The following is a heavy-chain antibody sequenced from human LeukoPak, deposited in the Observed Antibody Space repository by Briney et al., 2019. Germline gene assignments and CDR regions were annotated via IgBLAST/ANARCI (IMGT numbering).Heavy chain of an antibody. V-gene: IGHV4-4*07. CDR2: IYTSGST. J-gene: IGHJ4*02. Sequence: PSETLSLTCSVSGGSMSSDYYSWIRQPAGKGLEWIGRIYTSGSTNYNPSLQSRVTMLVDTSKNQFSLRLSSVTADTAVYYCCRSAYTYGPFDYWGQGTLVAVSS. CDR3: CRSAYTYGPFDY. D-gene: IGHD3-16*01. CDR1: GGSMSSDY.